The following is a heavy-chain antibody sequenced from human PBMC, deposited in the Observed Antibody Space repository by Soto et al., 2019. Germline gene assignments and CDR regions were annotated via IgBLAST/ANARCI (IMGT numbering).Heavy chain of an antibody. D-gene: IGHD6-13*01. CDR1: QFSFSSYW. CDR2: INHDGSKT. CDR3: VREPWGFSGTWYDY. J-gene: IGHJ4*02. Sequence: PGGSLRLSCAASQFSFSSYWMHWVRQVPGKGPAWVSRINHDGSKTEYADSVKGRFTISRDNTNNTLYLQMNSLRVEDTAMYYCVREPWGFSGTWYDYWGQGAQVTVSS. V-gene: IGHV3-74*01.